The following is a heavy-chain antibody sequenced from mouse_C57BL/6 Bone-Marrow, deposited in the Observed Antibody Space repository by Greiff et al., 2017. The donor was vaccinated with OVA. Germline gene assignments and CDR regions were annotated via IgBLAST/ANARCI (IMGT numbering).Heavy chain of an antibody. CDR3: ARGLYDGYYEAMDY. J-gene: IGHJ4*01. Sequence: VQLKESGPGLVKPSQSLSLTCSVTGYSITSGYYWNWIRQFPGNKLEWMGYISYDGSNNYNPSLKNRISITRDTSKNQFFLKLNSVTTEDTATYYCARGLYDGYYEAMDYWGQGTSVTVSS. D-gene: IGHD2-3*01. V-gene: IGHV3-6*01. CDR2: ISYDGSN. CDR1: GYSITSGYY.